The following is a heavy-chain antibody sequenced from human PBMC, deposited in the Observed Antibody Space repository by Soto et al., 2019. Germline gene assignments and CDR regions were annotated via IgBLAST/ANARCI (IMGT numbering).Heavy chain of an antibody. J-gene: IGHJ4*02. CDR1: GGSFKRGSHS. V-gene: IGHV4-61*01. D-gene: IGHD3-3*01. CDR2: VYHTGIT. Sequence: SETLSLSCTVSGGSFKRGSHSWSWIRQPPGKGLEWIGYVYHTGITSYNPSLKSRVSISMDTSKNQFSLNLDSVTAADTALYCCAWDFAYFDSWGQGTLVTVSS. CDR3: AWDFAYFDS.